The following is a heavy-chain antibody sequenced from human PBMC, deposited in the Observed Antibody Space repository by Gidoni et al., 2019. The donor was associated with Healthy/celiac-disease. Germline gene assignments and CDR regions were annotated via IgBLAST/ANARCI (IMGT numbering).Heavy chain of an antibody. Sequence: QITLKESGPTLVKPTQTLTLTCTFSGFSLSTSGVGVGWIRQPPGKALEWLALIYWDDDKRYSPSLKSRLTITKDTSKNQVVLTMTNMDPVDTATYYCAHYSYYYDSSGYYTGDYWGQGTLVTVSS. V-gene: IGHV2-5*02. CDR1: GFSLSTSGVG. CDR2: IYWDDDK. CDR3: AHYSYYYDSSGYYTGDY. J-gene: IGHJ4*02. D-gene: IGHD3-22*01.